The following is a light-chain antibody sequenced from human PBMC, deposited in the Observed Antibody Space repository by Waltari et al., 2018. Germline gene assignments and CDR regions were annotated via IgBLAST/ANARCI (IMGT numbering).Light chain of an antibody. J-gene: IGKJ5*01. CDR3: QQYYKSPLT. Sequence: DIVMTQSPDSLAVSLGERATINCKSSQALFYTSNNNNYLAWYQQKPGQPPKLLIHWASTRESGVPDRFSGSGSGTDFTLTIGSLQAEDVAVYYCQQYYKSPLTFGQGTRLEIK. CDR2: WAS. CDR1: QALFYTSNNNNY. V-gene: IGKV4-1*01.